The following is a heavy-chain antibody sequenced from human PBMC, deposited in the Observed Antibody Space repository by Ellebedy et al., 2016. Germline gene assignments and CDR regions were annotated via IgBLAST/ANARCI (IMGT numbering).Heavy chain of an antibody. V-gene: IGHV4-39*01. CDR3: ARLGRAVAQYFQH. J-gene: IGHJ1*01. D-gene: IGHD6-19*01. CDR1: GGSISSSSYY. Sequence: SETLSLTCTVSGGSISSSSYYWGWIRQPPGKGLEWIGSIYYSGSTYYNPSLKSRVTISVDTSKNQFSLKLSSVTAADTAVYYCARLGRAVAQYFQHWGQGTLVTVSS. CDR2: IYYSGST.